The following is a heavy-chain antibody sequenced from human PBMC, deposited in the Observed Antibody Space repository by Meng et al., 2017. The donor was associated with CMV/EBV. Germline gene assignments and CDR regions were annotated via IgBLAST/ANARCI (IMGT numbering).Heavy chain of an antibody. V-gene: IGHV4-38-2*02. D-gene: IGHD2-2*01. J-gene: IGHJ4*02. CDR3: AREWGSIVVVPAAMGIDY. Sequence: SETLSLTCTVSGYSISSGYYWGWIRQPPGKGLEWIGCIYHSGSTYYNPSLKSRVTISVDTSKNQFSLKLSSVTAADTAVYYCAREWGSIVVVPAAMGIDYWGQGTLVTVSS. CDR1: GYSISSGYY. CDR2: IYHSGST.